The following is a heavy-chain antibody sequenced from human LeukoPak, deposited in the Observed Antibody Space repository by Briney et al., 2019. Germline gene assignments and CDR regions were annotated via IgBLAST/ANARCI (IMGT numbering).Heavy chain of an antibody. CDR2: ISGDGGST. J-gene: IGHJ4*02. CDR1: GFTFSTNA. D-gene: IGHD3-3*01. Sequence: GGSLRLSCEASGFTFSTNAIHWVRQAPGQGLQYVSAISGDGGSTYYADSVKDRFTISRDNSKDTVYLQMGSLRAEDMAVYYCARVKYSDFWSGYSPPDYWGQGTLVTVSS. CDR3: ARVKYSDFWSGYSPPDY. V-gene: IGHV3-64*02.